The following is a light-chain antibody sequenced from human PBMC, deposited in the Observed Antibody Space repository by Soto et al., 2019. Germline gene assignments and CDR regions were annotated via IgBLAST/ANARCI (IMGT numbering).Light chain of an antibody. CDR2: GAS. J-gene: IGKJ3*01. Sequence: EIVLTQSPGTLSLSPGERATLSCRSSKSLSSNYLAWYQQRPGQSPRLHVYGASSRATGIPDRFSGRGFWPDFALTISCLEPDDSGGCYSHQYENPSITSGPRNRVPIK. CDR3: HQYENPSIT. CDR1: KSLSSNY. V-gene: IGKV3-20*01.